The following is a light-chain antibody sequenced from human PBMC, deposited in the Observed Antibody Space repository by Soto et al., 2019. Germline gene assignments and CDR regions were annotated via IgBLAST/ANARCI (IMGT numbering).Light chain of an antibody. J-gene: IGKJ2*01. CDR3: QQGYSTPYT. Sequence: DIPMTQSPSSLSASVGDRVTITCRASQSIRSFVNWYQQKPGKAPKLLMSATFSLQSGVPARFSGSTSGTDFTLTISSLQPEDFATYYCQQGYSTPYTFGQGTKLEIK. V-gene: IGKV1-39*01. CDR2: ATF. CDR1: QSIRSF.